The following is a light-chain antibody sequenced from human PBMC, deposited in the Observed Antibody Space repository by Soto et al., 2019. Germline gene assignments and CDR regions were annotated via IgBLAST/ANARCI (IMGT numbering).Light chain of an antibody. CDR2: GNI. CDR3: QSYDSNLSGVV. V-gene: IGLV1-40*01. J-gene: IGLJ2*01. Sequence: QSVLTQPPSVSGAPGQRVTISCTGTSSNIGAHYDVHWYQQLPGTAPKLLIYGNINRPSGVPDRISASKSGTSASLAITGLQAEDEADYYCQSYDSNLSGVVFGGGTKLTVL. CDR1: SSNIGAHYD.